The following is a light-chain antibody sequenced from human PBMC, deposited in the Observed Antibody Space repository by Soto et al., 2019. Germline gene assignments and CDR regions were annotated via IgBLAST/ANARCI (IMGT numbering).Light chain of an antibody. CDR3: SSYAGSKNSPVV. V-gene: IGLV2-8*01. CDR2: EVS. Sequence: QSALTQPPSASGSPGQSVTISCTGTSSDVGGYNYVSWYQQHPGKVPKLMIYEVSKRPSGVPDRFSGSKSGNTASLTVSGLQAEDEAVYYCSSYAGSKNSPVVFGGGTKLTV. J-gene: IGLJ2*01. CDR1: SSDVGGYNY.